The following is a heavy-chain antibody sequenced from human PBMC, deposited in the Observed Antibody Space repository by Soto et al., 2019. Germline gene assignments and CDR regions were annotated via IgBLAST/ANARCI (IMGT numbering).Heavy chain of an antibody. V-gene: IGHV4-31*03. CDR3: TNGGDASKTGY. Sequence: QAQLQESGPGLVEPSQTLSLTCTVSGVSISGGGRNWSWIRQYPGRGLQWIGFIHYSGTSYYNPSLKSRVAMSVDTSRNQFSLTLTSVTAADTAVYYCTNGGDASKTGYWGQGTLVTVSS. CDR1: GVSISGGGRN. CDR2: IHYSGTS. J-gene: IGHJ4*02. D-gene: IGHD1-1*01.